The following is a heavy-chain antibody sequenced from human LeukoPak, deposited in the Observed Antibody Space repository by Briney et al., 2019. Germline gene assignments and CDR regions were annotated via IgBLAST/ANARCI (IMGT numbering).Heavy chain of an antibody. CDR1: GVSFSGYY. CDR2: INHSGST. Sequence: PSETLSLTCAVYGVSFSGYYWSWIRQPPGKGLEWIGEINHSGSTNYNPSLKSRVTISVDTSKNQFSLKLSSVTAADTAVYYCAKHGGSYSPYYFDYWGQGTLVTVSS. CDR3: AKHGGSYSPYYFDY. J-gene: IGHJ4*02. D-gene: IGHD1-26*01. V-gene: IGHV4-34*01.